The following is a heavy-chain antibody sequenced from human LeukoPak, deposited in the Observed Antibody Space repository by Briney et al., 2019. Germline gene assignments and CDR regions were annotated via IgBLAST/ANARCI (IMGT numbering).Heavy chain of an antibody. CDR3: AGRGVRQAGYTRGVNWFDP. CDR2: INHSGST. Sequence: MTSETLSLTCAVYGGSFSGYYWSWIRQPPGKGLEWIGEINHSGSTNYNPSLKSRVTISVDTSKNQFSLKLSSVTAADTAVYYCAGRGVRQAGYTRGVNWFDPWGQGTLVTVSS. CDR1: GGSFSGYY. D-gene: IGHD1-1*01. J-gene: IGHJ5*02. V-gene: IGHV4-34*01.